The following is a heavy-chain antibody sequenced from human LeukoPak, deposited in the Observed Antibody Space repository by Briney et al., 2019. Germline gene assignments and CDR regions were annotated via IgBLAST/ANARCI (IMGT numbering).Heavy chain of an antibody. J-gene: IGHJ4*02. V-gene: IGHV1-18*01. CDR3: ARTVGLWFGELSLAFDY. D-gene: IGHD3-10*01. CDR2: ISAYNGNT. Sequence: ASVKVSCKASGYTFTSYGISWVRQAPGQGLEWMGWISAYNGNTNYAQKLQGRVTITTDTSTSTAYMERRSLRSDGTAVYYCARTVGLWFGELSLAFDYWGQGTLVTVSS. CDR1: GYTFTSYG.